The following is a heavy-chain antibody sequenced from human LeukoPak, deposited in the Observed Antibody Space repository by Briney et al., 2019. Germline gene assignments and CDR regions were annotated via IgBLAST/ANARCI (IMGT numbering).Heavy chain of an antibody. Sequence: PGGSLRLSCAASGFTFSSYGMHWVRQAPGKGLEWVAVIWYDGSNKYYADSVKGRFTISRDSSKNTLYLQMNSLRAEDTAVYYCARDRTTVAYYFDYWGQGTLVTVSS. CDR3: ARDRTTVAYYFDY. CDR1: GFTFSSYG. J-gene: IGHJ4*02. D-gene: IGHD4-23*01. V-gene: IGHV3-33*01. CDR2: IWYDGSNK.